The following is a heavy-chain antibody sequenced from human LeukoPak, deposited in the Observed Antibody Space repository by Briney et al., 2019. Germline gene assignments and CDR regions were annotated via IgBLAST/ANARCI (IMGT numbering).Heavy chain of an antibody. Sequence: GGSLRLSCAASGFTFSSYWMSWVRQAPGKGLEWVSGISWNSGSIGYADCVKGRFTISRDNAKNSLYLQMNSLRAEDTALYYCAKDIGRFPHALDIWGQGTMVTVSS. CDR3: AKDIGRFPHALDI. J-gene: IGHJ3*02. V-gene: IGHV3-9*01. D-gene: IGHD2-21*01. CDR1: GFTFSSYW. CDR2: ISWNSGSI.